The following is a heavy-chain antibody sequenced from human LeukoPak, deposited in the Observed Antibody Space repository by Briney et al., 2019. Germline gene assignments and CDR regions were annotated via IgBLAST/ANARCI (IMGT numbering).Heavy chain of an antibody. Sequence: GRSLRLSCAASGFSFSAPYMTCVPQAPGKGLECVAYIQPDGTSTYYVDSVKGRFTISRDNAKNSVYLQMNSLRVEDTALYYCSTEPRLLSYWGQGTLVTVSP. J-gene: IGHJ4*02. D-gene: IGHD3-10*01. V-gene: IGHV3-7*01. CDR2: IQPDGTST. CDR3: STEPRLLSY. CDR1: GFSFSAPY.